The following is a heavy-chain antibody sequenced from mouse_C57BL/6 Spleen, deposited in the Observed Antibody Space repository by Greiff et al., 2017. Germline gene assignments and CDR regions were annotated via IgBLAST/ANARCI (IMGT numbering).Heavy chain of an antibody. CDR3: ARDYYGSSYYYYAMDY. CDR1: GFTFSDYG. J-gene: IGHJ4*01. V-gene: IGHV5-17*01. CDR2: ISSGSSTI. D-gene: IGHD1-1*01. Sequence: EVQGVESGGGLVKPGGSLKLSCAASGFTFSDYGMHWVRQAPEKGLEWVAYISSGSSTIYYADTVKGRFTISRDNAKNTLFLQVTSLRSEDTAMYYCARDYYGSSYYYYAMDYWGQGTSVTVSS.